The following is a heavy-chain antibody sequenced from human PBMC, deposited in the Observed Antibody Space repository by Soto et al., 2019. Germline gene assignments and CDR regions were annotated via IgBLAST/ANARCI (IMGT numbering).Heavy chain of an antibody. J-gene: IGHJ4*02. V-gene: IGHV1-3*01. D-gene: IGHD6-13*01. CDR2: INAGNGNT. CDR1: GYTFTSYA. CDR3: ARPHFSSSYYFDY. Sequence: QVQLVQSGAEVKKPGASVKVSCKASGYTFTSYAMHWVRQAPGQRLEWMGWINAGNGNTKYSQKFQGRVTITSETSASTSYMELSSLRSEDTAVYYCARPHFSSSYYFDYWGQGTLVTVSS.